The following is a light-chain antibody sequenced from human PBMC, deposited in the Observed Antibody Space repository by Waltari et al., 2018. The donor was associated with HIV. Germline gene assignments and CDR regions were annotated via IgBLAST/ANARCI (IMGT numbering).Light chain of an antibody. CDR2: GVS. CDR1: TTDIGGYNY. J-gene: IGLJ2*01. V-gene: IGLV2-14*03. CDR3: CSYTKLTTHYVL. Sequence: QSALTQPASVSGSPGQSITIPCNGPTTDIGGYNYVSWYQRHPDKAPKLIIFGVSNRPSGISSRFSGSKSGNTASLTISGLQAEDEADYYCCSYTKLTTHYVLFGGGTKLTVL.